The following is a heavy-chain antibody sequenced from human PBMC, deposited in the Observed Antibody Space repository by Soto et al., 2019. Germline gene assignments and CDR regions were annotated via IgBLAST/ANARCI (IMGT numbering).Heavy chain of an antibody. V-gene: IGHV3-30-3*01. CDR2: ISYDGSNK. Sequence: GSLRLSCAASGFTFSSYALHWVRQAPGKGLEWVAVISYDGSNKYYADSVKGRFTISRDNSKNTLYLQMNSLRAEDKAVYYCASSARGGYYYGMDVWGQGTTVTVSS. J-gene: IGHJ6*02. D-gene: IGHD2-15*01. CDR3: ASSARGGYYYGMDV. CDR1: GFTFSSYA.